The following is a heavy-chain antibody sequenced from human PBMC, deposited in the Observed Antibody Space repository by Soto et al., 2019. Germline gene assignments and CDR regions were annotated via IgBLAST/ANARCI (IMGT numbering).Heavy chain of an antibody. J-gene: IGHJ6*04. D-gene: IGHD6-19*01. CDR2: LTGRGDST. CDR1: GFTFSSYT. Sequence: PGGSLRLSCAASGFTFSSYTISWVRQATGKGLEWVSGLTGRGDSTYHADSVKARFTISTDNSNSTLYLQMNSLSTEDTAVYYCAKLKLAVYSSEWNKRHPDVSGIGPMLTVSS. V-gene: IGHV3-23*01. CDR3: AKLKLAVYSSEWNKRHPDV.